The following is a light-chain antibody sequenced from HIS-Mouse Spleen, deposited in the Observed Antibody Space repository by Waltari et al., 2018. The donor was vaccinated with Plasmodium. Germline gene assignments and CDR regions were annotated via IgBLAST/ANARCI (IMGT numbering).Light chain of an antibody. CDR2: DDS. Sequence: SYVLTQPPSVSVAPGKTARITWGGNNIGSKSVNWYQKKPGQAPVLVVYDDSDRPSGIPERFSGSNAGNTATLTISRVEAGDEADYYCQVWDSSSDHWVFGGGTKLTVL. CDR3: QVWDSSSDHWV. V-gene: IGLV3-21*03. CDR1: NIGSKS. J-gene: IGLJ3*02.